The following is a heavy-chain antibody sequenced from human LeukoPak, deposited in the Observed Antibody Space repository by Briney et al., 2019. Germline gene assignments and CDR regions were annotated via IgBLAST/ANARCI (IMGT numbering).Heavy chain of an antibody. CDR2: INPNSGGT. J-gene: IGHJ4*02. Sequence: ASVKVSCKASGYIFTTYFMHWLRQAPGQGLEWMGWINPNSGGTNYAQKFQGRVTMTRDTSISTAYMELSRLRSDDTAVYYCARDADGSSDYWGQGTLVTVSS. D-gene: IGHD5-24*01. CDR1: GYIFTTYF. CDR3: ARDADGSSDY. V-gene: IGHV1-2*02.